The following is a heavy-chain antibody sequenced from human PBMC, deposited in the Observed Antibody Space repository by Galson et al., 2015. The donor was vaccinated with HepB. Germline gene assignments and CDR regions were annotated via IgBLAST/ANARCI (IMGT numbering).Heavy chain of an antibody. J-gene: IGHJ4*02. Sequence: SLRLSCAASGFSFTRYAMTWVRQAPGKGLEWVSSITSSGGNSPYTDSVKGRFTVSRDNSKNTLLLQLNSLRAEDTAMYFCAKDGIMVANNPYHFHYWGQGTLVTVSS. D-gene: IGHD2-15*01. CDR2: ITSSGGNS. CDR3: AKDGIMVANNPYHFHY. V-gene: IGHV3-23*01. CDR1: GFSFTRYA.